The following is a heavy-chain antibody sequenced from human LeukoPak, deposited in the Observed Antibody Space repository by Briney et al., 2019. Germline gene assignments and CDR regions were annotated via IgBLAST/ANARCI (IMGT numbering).Heavy chain of an antibody. J-gene: IGHJ4*02. D-gene: IGHD3-22*01. V-gene: IGHV1-24*01. CDR2: FDPEDGET. CDR3: ATDPPPPDSSGYYSFDY. CDR1: GYTLTELS. Sequence: GASVKVSCKVSGYTLTELSMHWVRQAPGKGLESMGGFDPEDGETIYAQKFQGRVTMTEDTSTDTAYMELSSLRSEDTAVYYCATDPPPPDSSGYYSFDYWGQGTLVTVSS.